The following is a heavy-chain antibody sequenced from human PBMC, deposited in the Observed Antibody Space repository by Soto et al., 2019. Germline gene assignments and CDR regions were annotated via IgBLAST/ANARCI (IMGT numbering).Heavy chain of an antibody. V-gene: IGHV4-34*01. CDR3: ARGRGGYSYGSGYYYGMDV. CDR1: GGSFSGYY. Sequence: SETLSLTCVVYGGSFSGYYWSWIRQPPGKGLEWIGEINHSGSTNYDPSLKSRVTISVDTSKNQFSLKLSSVTAADTAVYYCARGRGGYSYGSGYYYGMDVWGKGTTVTVSS. D-gene: IGHD5-18*01. J-gene: IGHJ6*04. CDR2: INHSGST.